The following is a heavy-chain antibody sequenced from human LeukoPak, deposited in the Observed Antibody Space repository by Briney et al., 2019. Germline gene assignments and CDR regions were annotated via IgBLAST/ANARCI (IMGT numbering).Heavy chain of an antibody. Sequence: GGSLRLSCAGSGFTFNTYSMNWVRQAPGKGLEWVSSISSRSGYLYYADSVRGRFTISRDNAKNSLYLQMDSLRAEDTAVYYCGRDPSLHDSSTWNPIDYWGQGTLVTVSS. D-gene: IGHD6-13*01. J-gene: IGHJ4*02. V-gene: IGHV3-21*01. CDR3: GRDPSLHDSSTWNPIDY. CDR1: GFTFNTYS. CDR2: ISSRSGYL.